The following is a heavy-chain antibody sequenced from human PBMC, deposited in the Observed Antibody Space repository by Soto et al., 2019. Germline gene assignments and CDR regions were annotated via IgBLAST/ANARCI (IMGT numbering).Heavy chain of an antibody. CDR2: INHSGST. V-gene: IGHV4-34*01. D-gene: IGHD2-8*02. Sequence: SENLCLTCAGYGGPFSGYYWTWFRQPPGTGLEWIGEINHSGSTNYNPSLKSRVTISVDTSKNQFSLKLTSVTAADTAVYYCARDKITGLFDYWGQGTLVTVS. CDR1: GGPFSGYY. J-gene: IGHJ4*02. CDR3: ARDKITGLFDY.